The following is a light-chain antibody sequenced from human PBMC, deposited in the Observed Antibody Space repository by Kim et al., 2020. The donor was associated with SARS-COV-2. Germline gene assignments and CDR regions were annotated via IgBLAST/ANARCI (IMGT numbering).Light chain of an antibody. CDR1: SSDVGAYKY. CDR2: EVN. V-gene: IGLV2-8*01. Sequence: GQSVTISCTGTSSDVGAYKYVSWYQQHPGKAPKLMIFEVNEQPSGVPDRFSGSKSGNTASLTVSGLQAEDEADYYCSSYAGTSGYVFGTGTKVTVL. J-gene: IGLJ1*01. CDR3: SSYAGTSGYV.